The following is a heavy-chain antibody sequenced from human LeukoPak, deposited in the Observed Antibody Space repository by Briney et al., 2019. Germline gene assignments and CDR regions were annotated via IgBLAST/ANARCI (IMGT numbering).Heavy chain of an antibody. CDR3: ARDSSGWYYFDY. J-gene: IGHJ4*02. Sequence: GGSLRLSCAASGFTFSSYAMNWVRQAPGKGLEWVSYISRSSGSSIYYADSVKGRFTISRDNAKNSLYLQMNSLRAEDTAVYYCARDSSGWYYFDYWGQGILVTVSS. CDR2: ISRSSGSSI. V-gene: IGHV3-48*03. CDR1: GFTFSSYA. D-gene: IGHD6-19*01.